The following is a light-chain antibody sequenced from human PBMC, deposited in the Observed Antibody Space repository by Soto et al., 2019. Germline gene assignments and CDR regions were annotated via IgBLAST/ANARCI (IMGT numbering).Light chain of an antibody. Sequence: SYELTQPPSVSVAPGQTARITCGGNNIGNTPVHWYQQKPGQAPVLVIYYDNDRPSGIPERFSGSNSGNTATLTISGVEAADEVDYYCQVWDSSPDPHCLFGPGTKVTVL. CDR3: QVWDSSPDPHCL. CDR1: NIGNTP. J-gene: IGLJ1*01. CDR2: YDN. V-gene: IGLV3-21*04.